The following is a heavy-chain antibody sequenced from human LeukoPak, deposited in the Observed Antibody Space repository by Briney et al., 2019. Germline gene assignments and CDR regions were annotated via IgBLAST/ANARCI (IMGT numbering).Heavy chain of an antibody. CDR2: INSDGSST. CDR1: GFTFSNAW. Sequence: PGGSVRLSCAASGFTFSNAWMSWVRQAPGKGLVWVSRINSDGSSTSYADSVKGRFTISRDNAENTLYLQMNSLRAEDTALYYCARAREPIRWELLRGFDYWGQGTLVTVSS. D-gene: IGHD1-26*01. J-gene: IGHJ4*02. V-gene: IGHV3-74*01. CDR3: ARAREPIRWELLRGFDY.